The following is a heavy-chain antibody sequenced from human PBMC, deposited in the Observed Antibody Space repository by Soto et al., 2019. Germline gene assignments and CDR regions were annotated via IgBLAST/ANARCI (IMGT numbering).Heavy chain of an antibody. CDR2: IYPSGTT. CDR1: SGSITSPFW. CDR3: ARNTIRPYSNYFDP. D-gene: IGHD1-7*01. V-gene: IGHV4-4*02. Sequence: SETLSLTCSVSSGSITSPFWWTWVRQTPGKGLEWIGEIYPSGTTNYNPSLKSRVAMSVDKSKSQFYLNLTSLTAADTAVYYCARNTIRPYSNYFDPWGPGTLVTVAS. J-gene: IGHJ5*02.